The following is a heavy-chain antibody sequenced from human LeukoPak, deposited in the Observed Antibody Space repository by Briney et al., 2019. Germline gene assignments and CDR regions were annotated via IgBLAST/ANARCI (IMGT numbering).Heavy chain of an antibody. D-gene: IGHD5-18*01. V-gene: IGHV4-30-4*01. J-gene: IGHJ4*02. CDR1: GGSISSGDYY. CDR3: ARADTAMVPFDY. Sequence: SETLSLTCTVSGGSISSGDYYWRWIRQPPGTGLEWIGYIYYSGSTYYNPSLKSRVTISVDTSKNQFSLKLSSVTAADTAVYHCARADTAMVPFDYWGQGTLVTVSS. CDR2: IYYSGST.